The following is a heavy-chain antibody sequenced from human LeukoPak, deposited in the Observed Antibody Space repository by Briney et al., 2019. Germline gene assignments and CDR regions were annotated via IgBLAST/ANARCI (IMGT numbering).Heavy chain of an antibody. V-gene: IGHV3-23*01. Sequence: GGSLRLSCAASGFTFSSYAMSWVRQAPGKGLDWVSAIGGSGGSTDYADSVKGRFTISRDNSKNTLYVQMNSLRAEDTAVYYCAKDFNAHYYDSSGYYAFDIWGQGTMVTVSS. CDR1: GFTFSSYA. J-gene: IGHJ3*02. CDR3: AKDFNAHYYDSSGYYAFDI. CDR2: IGGSGGST. D-gene: IGHD3-22*01.